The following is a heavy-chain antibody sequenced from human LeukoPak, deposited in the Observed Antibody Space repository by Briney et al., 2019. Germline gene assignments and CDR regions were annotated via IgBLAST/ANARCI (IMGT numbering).Heavy chain of an antibody. V-gene: IGHV4-30-2*01. J-gene: IGHJ3*02. CDR3: ARGGGSGYYSDAFDI. D-gene: IGHD3-22*01. Sequence: SQTLSLTCAVSGGSISSGGYSWSWIRQPPGKGLEWIGYIYHSGRTYYNPSLKSRVTMSVDRSENQFSLKLSSVTAADTAVYYCARGGGSGYYSDAFDIWGQGTMVTVSS. CDR1: GGSISSGGYS. CDR2: IYHSGRT.